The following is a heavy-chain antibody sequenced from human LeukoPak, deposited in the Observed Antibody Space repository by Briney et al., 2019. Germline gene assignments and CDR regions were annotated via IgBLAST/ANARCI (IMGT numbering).Heavy chain of an antibody. CDR2: MYYSGST. CDR1: GGSVSSGDYY. CDR3: ARDRRYYDSSGYFPRYYYYGMGV. J-gene: IGHJ6*02. D-gene: IGHD3-22*01. V-gene: IGHV4-61*08. Sequence: PSETLSLTCSVSGGSVSSGDYYWSWIRQPPGKGLEWIGYMYYSGSTNYNPSLKSRVTISVDKSENQFSLKLSSVTAADTAVYYCARDRRYYDSSGYFPRYYYYGMGVWGQGTTVTVSS.